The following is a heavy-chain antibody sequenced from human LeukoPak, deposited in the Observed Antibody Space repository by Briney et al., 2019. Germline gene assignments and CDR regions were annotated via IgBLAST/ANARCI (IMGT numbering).Heavy chain of an antibody. D-gene: IGHD2-21*02. Sequence: GRSLRLSCVASGFTSSGYDIHWVRQAPGKGLEWVTLISYDGSNKYYADSVKGRFTISRDNPKNTLYLQMNSLRGEDTAVYYCAKGGPGDGNWFDLWGQGTLVTVSS. CDR2: ISYDGSNK. CDR1: GFTSSGYD. V-gene: IGHV3-30*18. CDR3: AKGGPGDGNWFDL. J-gene: IGHJ5*02.